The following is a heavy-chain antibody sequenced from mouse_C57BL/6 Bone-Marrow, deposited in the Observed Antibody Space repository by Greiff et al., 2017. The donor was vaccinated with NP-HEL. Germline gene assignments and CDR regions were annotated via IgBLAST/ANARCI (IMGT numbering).Heavy chain of an antibody. CDR2: ISDGGSYT. V-gene: IGHV5-4*03. CDR3: ARRLRRSYYYAMDY. D-gene: IGHD1-1*01. CDR1: GFTFSSYA. Sequence: DVKLVESGGGLVKPGGSLKLSCAASGFTFSSYAMSWVRQTPEKRLEWVATISDGGSYTYYPDNVKGRFTISRDNAKNNLYLQMSHLKSEDTAMYYCARRLRRSYYYAMDYWGQGTSVTVSS. J-gene: IGHJ4*01.